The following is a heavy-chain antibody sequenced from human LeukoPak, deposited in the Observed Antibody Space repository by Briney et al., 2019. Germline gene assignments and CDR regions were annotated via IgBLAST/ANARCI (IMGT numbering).Heavy chain of an antibody. V-gene: IGHV3-21*01. Sequence: GGSLRLSCAASGFTFSSYSMNWVRQAPGKGLEWVSSISTSSSYIYYADSVKGRFTISRDNAKNSLYLQMNSLRAEDTAVYYCARDPVGATGGAFDIWGQGTMVAVSS. CDR1: GFTFSSYS. CDR3: ARDPVGATGGAFDI. CDR2: ISTSSSYI. J-gene: IGHJ3*02. D-gene: IGHD1-26*01.